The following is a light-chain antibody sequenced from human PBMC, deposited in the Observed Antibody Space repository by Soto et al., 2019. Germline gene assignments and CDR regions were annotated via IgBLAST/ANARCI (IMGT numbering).Light chain of an antibody. V-gene: IGKV1-39*01. CDR3: QQSYSTLRS. CDR1: QYVSYY. J-gene: IGKJ5*01. CDR2: AAS. Sequence: DIQMTQSPSSLSASVGDRVTITCRASQYVSYYLSWYQQKPGKAPNLLISAASNLQSGVPSRFSGSGSGTDFTLIISNLQPEDFATYYGQQSYSTLRSFGQGTRLEIK.